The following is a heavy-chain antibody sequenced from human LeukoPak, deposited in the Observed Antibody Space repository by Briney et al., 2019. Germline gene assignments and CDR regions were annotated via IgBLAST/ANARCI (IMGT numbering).Heavy chain of an antibody. Sequence: GASVKVSCKASGYTFTSYGISWVRQAPGQGLEWMGWISAYNGNTNYAQKLQGRVTMTTDTSTSTAYMELRSLRSDDTAVYYCARGGVRYFDWLLRMYYFDYWDQGTLVTVSS. V-gene: IGHV1-18*01. CDR1: GYTFTSYG. J-gene: IGHJ4*02. D-gene: IGHD3-9*01. CDR2: ISAYNGNT. CDR3: ARGGVRYFDWLLRMYYFDY.